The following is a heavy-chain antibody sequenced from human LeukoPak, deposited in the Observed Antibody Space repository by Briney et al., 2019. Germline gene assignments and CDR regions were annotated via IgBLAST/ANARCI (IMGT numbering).Heavy chain of an antibody. Sequence: GGSLRLSCAASGFTFSSYAMHWVRQAPGKGLEWVAVISYDGSNKYYADSVKGRFTISRDNSKNTLYLQMNSLRAEDTAVYYCARDLNSYAHYYYYGMDVWGQGTTVTVSS. V-gene: IGHV3-30*04. J-gene: IGHJ6*02. D-gene: IGHD5-18*01. CDR2: ISYDGSNK. CDR1: GFTFSSYA. CDR3: ARDLNSYAHYYYYGMDV.